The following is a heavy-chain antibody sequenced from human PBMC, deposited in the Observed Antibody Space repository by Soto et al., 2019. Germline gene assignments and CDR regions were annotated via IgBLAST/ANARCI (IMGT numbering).Heavy chain of an antibody. CDR1: GGSISSSSYY. V-gene: IGHV4-39*01. D-gene: IGHD3-22*01. J-gene: IGHJ5*01. CDR3: ARLGGFYQSLDS. Sequence: PSETLSLTCTVSGGSISSSSYYWGWIRQPPGKGLEWIGSIYYSGSTYYNPSLKSRVTISVDTSKNQFSLKLSSVTAADTAVYYCARLGGFYQSLDSWGQGTLVTVS. CDR2: IYYSGST.